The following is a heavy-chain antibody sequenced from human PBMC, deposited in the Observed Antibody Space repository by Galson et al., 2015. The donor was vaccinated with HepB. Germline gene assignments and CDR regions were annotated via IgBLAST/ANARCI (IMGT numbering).Heavy chain of an antibody. D-gene: IGHD2/OR15-2a*01. V-gene: IGHV6-1*01. CDR1: GDSVSSDSAA. CDR2: TYHRSRWYY. Sequence: CAISGDSVSSDSAAWNWIRQSPSRGLEWLGRTYHRSRWYYDYAVSVQSRKIINSDTSKNQFSLQLKSVTPEDTAVYYCARDGYLGLLYYFDYWSQGTLVTVSS. J-gene: IGHJ4*02. CDR3: ARDGYLGLLYYFDY.